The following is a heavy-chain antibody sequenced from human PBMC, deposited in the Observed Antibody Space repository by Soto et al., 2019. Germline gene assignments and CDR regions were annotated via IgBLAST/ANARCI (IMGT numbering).Heavy chain of an antibody. D-gene: IGHD6-13*01. J-gene: IGHJ4*02. V-gene: IGHV4-39*01. Sequence: QLLESGPGLVKPSETLSLTCTVSGGSISSSSYYWGWIRQPPGKGLEWIGSIYYSGSTYYNPSLKSRVTISVDTSKNQFSLKLSSVTAADTAVYYCARREYSSSWYLDYWGQGTLVTVSS. CDR3: ARREYSSSWYLDY. CDR1: GGSISSSSYY. CDR2: IYYSGST.